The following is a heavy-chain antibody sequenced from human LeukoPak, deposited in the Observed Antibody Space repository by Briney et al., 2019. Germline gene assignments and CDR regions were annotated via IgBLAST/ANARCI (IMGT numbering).Heavy chain of an antibody. CDR2: IYASGTT. D-gene: IGHD1-7*01. CDR3: ARNSGFADFAY. CDR1: GGSITSGNYY. J-gene: IGHJ4*02. V-gene: IGHV4-61*02. Sequence: SETLSLTCTVSGGSITSGNYYWSWIRPPAGKGLEWIARIYASGTTHYNPSLKSRVTISIATSKNQFSLRLSSVTAADTAVYYCARNSGFADFAYWGQGTLVTVSS.